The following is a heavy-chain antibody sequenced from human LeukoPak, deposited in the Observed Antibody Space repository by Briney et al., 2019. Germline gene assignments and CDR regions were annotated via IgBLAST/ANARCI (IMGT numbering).Heavy chain of an antibody. Sequence: SETLSLTCAVYGGSFSGYYWSWIRRPPGKGLEWIGEINHSGSTNYNPSLKSRVTISIDTSKNQFSLSLRSVTAADTAVYYCARHRGVSYYDAFDVWGQGTVVTVSS. CDR1: GGSFSGYY. CDR3: ARHRGVSYYDAFDV. V-gene: IGHV4-34*01. CDR2: INHSGST. J-gene: IGHJ3*01. D-gene: IGHD1-26*01.